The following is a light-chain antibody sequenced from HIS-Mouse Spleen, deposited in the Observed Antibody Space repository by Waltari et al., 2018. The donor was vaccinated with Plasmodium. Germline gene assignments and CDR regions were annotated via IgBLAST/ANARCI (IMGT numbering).Light chain of an antibody. CDR1: QSRSSM. CDR2: KAS. V-gene: IGKV1-5*03. J-gene: IGKJ1*01. CDR3: QQYKSDSGT. Sequence: DIQMTQSPSTLSASVGDRVTITCRARQSRSSMLVWDQKKPGKAPKLLIYKASSLESGVPSRCSGSGSGTEFSLTISSLQPDDFATYYCQQYKSDSGTFGQGTKVEIK.